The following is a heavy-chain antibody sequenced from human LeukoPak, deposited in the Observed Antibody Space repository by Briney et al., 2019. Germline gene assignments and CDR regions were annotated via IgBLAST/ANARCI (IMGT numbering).Heavy chain of an antibody. CDR1: GFTFSSYG. CDR2: IWYDGSNK. J-gene: IGHJ3*02. V-gene: IGHV3-33*01. D-gene: IGHD6-19*01. Sequence: GGSLRLSCAASGFTFSSYGMHWVRQAPGKGLEWVAVIWYDGSNKYYAADSVKGRFTISRDNSKNTLYLQMNSLRAEDTAVYYCARGIAVAGTAFDIWGQGTMVTVSS. CDR3: ARGIAVAGTAFDI.